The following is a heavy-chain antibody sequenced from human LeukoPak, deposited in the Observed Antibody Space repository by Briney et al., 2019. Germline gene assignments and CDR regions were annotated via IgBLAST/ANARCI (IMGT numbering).Heavy chain of an antibody. CDR2: INSDGSST. Sequence: GGSLRLSCAASGFTFSSYWMHWVRQAPGKGLAWVSRINSDGSSTSYADSVKGRFTISRDNAKNTLYLQMNSLRAEDTAVYYCARESYYYDSSGYLYYYYYYMDVWGKGTTVTISS. D-gene: IGHD3-22*01. V-gene: IGHV3-74*01. CDR1: GFTFSSYW. CDR3: ARESYYYDSSGYLYYYYYYMDV. J-gene: IGHJ6*03.